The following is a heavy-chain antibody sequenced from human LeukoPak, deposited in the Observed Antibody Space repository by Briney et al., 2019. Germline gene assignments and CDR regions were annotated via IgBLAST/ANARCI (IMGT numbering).Heavy chain of an antibody. J-gene: IGHJ3*02. Sequence: GGSLRLSCAASGFSFSSYDMNWVRQAPGKGLEWVSAIRGSGGSTFYADSVKGRFTISRDNSKNTLNLQMNSLRAEDTAAYYCAKSQLVGATFALDIWGQGTMVTVSS. V-gene: IGHV3-23*01. CDR3: AKSQLVGATFALDI. CDR1: GFSFSSYD. CDR2: IRGSGGST. D-gene: IGHD1-26*01.